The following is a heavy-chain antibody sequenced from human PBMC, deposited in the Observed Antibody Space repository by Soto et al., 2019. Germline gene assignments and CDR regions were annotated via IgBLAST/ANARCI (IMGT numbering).Heavy chain of an antibody. CDR2: IYYSGST. CDR1: GGSISSGDYC. V-gene: IGHV4-30-4*02. Sequence: SETLSLTCTVSGGSISSGDYCWRWIRQTPGKGLEWIGYIYYSGSTYYNPSLKSRVTFSVDTSKNQVSLKLSAVTAADTGVYYCAAAVPAEYVFPYYYMDVCGKGTTVTDSS. D-gene: IGHD3-16*01. J-gene: IGHJ6*03. CDR3: AAAVPAEYVFPYYYMDV.